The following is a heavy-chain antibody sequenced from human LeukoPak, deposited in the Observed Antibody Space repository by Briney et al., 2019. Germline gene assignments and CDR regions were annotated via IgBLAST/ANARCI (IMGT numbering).Heavy chain of an antibody. J-gene: IGHJ6*03. CDR2: ISGSGGST. CDR3: ARGNFGEPTSRNYYYYYYMDV. Sequence: GGSLRLSCAASGFTFSTYAMSWVRQAPGKGLEWVSAISGSGGSTYYADSVKGRFTISRDNAKNSLYLQMNSLRAEDTAVYYCARGNFGEPTSRNYYYYYYMDVWGKGTTVTISS. CDR1: GFTFSTYA. V-gene: IGHV3-23*01. D-gene: IGHD3-10*01.